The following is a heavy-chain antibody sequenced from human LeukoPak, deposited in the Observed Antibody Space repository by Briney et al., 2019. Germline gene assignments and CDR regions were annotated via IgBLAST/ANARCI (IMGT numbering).Heavy chain of an antibody. CDR3: AGLGGYCTNAVCYSTFDI. CDR1: GGSISSYY. J-gene: IGHJ3*02. CDR2: IYISGST. V-gene: IGHV4-4*07. Sequence: SETLSLTCTVSGGSISSYYWSWIRQPAGRGLEWIGRIYISGSTNYNISLKSRVTMSVDKSKKQFSLMLRSVTAAHTAVYFCAGLGGYCTNAVCYSTFDIWGQGTTVTVSS. D-gene: IGHD2-8*01.